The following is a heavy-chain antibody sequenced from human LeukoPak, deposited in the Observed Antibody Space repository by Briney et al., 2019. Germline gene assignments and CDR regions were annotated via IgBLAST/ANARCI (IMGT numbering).Heavy chain of an antibody. D-gene: IGHD3-22*01. V-gene: IGHV3-30*04. CDR1: GFTFSSYA. CDR3: ARGRYYYDTSGYFDY. J-gene: IGHJ4*02. Sequence: GGSLRLSCAASGFTFSSYAIHWVRQAPGKGLDWVALISYEGSDLYYADSVKGRFTISRDNSKNTLYLQMNSLRPEDTAVYYCARGRYYYDTSGYFDYWGQGTLVTVSS. CDR2: ISYEGSDL.